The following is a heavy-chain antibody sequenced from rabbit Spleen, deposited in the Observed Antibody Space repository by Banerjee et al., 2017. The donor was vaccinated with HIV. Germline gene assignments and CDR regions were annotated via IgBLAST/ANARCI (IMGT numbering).Heavy chain of an antibody. CDR1: GFSFSSSYY. Sequence: QSLEESGGGLVQPEGSLTLTCTASGFSFSSSYYMCWVRQAPGKGLEWIGCIYTGSGSTYYASWAKGRFTISKTSSTTVTLQMTSLTVAYTATYFCARDSYAASGVRTLWGPGTLVTVS. CDR2: IYTGSGST. CDR3: ARDSYAASGVRTL. J-gene: IGHJ4*01. V-gene: IGHV1S40*01. D-gene: IGHD4-2*01.